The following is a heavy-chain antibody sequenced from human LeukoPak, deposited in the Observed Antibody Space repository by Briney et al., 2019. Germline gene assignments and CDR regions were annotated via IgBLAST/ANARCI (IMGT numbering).Heavy chain of an antibody. CDR1: GFTFSSYA. V-gene: IGHV3-30-3*01. D-gene: IGHD3-22*01. J-gene: IGHJ4*02. Sequence: PGGSLRLSCAASGFTFSSYAMHWVRQAPGKGLEWVAVISYDGSNKYYADSVKGRFTISRDNSKNTLYLQMNSLRAEDTAVYYCAGDYYDSSGYSDYWGQGTLVTVSS. CDR3: AGDYYDSSGYSDY. CDR2: ISYDGSNK.